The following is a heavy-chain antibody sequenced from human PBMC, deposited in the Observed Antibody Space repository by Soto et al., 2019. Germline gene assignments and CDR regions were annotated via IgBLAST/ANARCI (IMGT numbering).Heavy chain of an antibody. CDR2: IFSNDDK. D-gene: IGHD2-2*01. V-gene: IGHV2-26*01. CDR3: ALIKDCSRTDCYLASFGP. Sequence: SGPTLVNPTETLTLTCTVSGLSLTNGRLGVSWIRQPPGKALEWLARIFSNDDKSYSTSLKSRLTISKDISRSQVVLTMTNMDPVDSATYYCALIKDCSRTDCYLASFGPWGQGTLVTVSS. J-gene: IGHJ5*02. CDR1: GLSLTNGRLG.